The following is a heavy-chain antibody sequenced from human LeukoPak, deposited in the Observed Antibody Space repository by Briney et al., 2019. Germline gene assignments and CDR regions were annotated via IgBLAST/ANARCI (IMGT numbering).Heavy chain of an antibody. V-gene: IGHV3-9*01. CDR3: AKTYGSGSYARVYYFDY. D-gene: IGHD3-10*01. CDR1: GFTFDDYA. J-gene: IGHJ4*02. Sequence: PGGSLRLSCAASGFTFDDYAMHWVRQAPGKGLEWVSGISWNSGSIGYADSVKGRFTISRDNAKNSLYLQMNSLRAEDTALYYCAKTYGSGSYARVYYFDYWGQGTLVTVSS. CDR2: ISWNSGSI.